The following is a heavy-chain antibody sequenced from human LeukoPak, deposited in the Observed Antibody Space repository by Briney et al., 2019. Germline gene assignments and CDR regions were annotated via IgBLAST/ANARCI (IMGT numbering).Heavy chain of an antibody. D-gene: IGHD5-12*01. V-gene: IGHV3-15*01. J-gene: IGHJ6*03. CDR2: IKSKTDGGTT. CDR1: GFTFSNAW. CDR3: TTVSGIHYYYYYMDV. Sequence: PGGSLRLSCAASGFTFSNAWMSWVRQAPGKGLEWVGRIKSKTDGGTTDYAAPVKGRFTISRDDSKNTLYLQMNSLKTEDTAVYYCTTVSGIHYYYYYMDVWGKGTTVTVSS.